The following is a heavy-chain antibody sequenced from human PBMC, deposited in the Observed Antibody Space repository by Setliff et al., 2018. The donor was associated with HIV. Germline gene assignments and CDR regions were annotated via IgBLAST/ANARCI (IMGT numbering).Heavy chain of an antibody. CDR1: GGSFSGYY. CDR3: ARGTRSSLNWFDP. Sequence: SETLSLTCAVYGGSFSGYYWSWIRQPPGKGLEWIGEINHSGSTNYNPSLKSRLSISVDTPKNQFSLKLSSVTAADTAVYYCARGTRSSLNWFDPWGQGTQVTVSS. CDR2: INHSGST. D-gene: IGHD2-2*01. V-gene: IGHV4-34*09. J-gene: IGHJ5*02.